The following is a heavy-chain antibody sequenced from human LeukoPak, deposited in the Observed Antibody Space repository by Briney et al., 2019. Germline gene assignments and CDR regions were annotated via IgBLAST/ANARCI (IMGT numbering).Heavy chain of an antibody. CDR3: ARSLYYYGSGSYKRDY. J-gene: IGHJ4*02. D-gene: IGHD3-10*01. Sequence: GGSLRLSCAASGFTVSSNYMSWVRQAPGKGLEWVSVIYSGGSTYYADSVKGRFTISRDNSKNTLYLQMNSLRAEDTAVYYCARSLYYYGSGSYKRDYWGQGTLVTVSS. V-gene: IGHV3-53*01. CDR1: GFTVSSNY. CDR2: IYSGGST.